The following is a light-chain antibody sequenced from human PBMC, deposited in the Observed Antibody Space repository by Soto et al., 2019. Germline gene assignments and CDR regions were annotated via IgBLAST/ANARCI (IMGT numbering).Light chain of an antibody. V-gene: IGKV3-20*01. Sequence: EIVMTQSPATLSVSPGGRATLSCRASQSVSNNYLAWYQQKPGQAPRLLIYGASTRATGIPARFSGSGSGTEFTLNIRRLETEDLAVFDCQQYGTLPLTFGGGNKGDIK. CDR3: QQYGTLPLT. J-gene: IGKJ4*01. CDR2: GAS. CDR1: QSVSNNY.